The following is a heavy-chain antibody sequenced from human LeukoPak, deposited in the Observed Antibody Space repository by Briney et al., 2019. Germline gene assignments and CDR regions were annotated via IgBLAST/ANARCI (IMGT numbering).Heavy chain of an antibody. Sequence: GESLKISCKGSGYSFTTYWIGWVRQMPGKGLEWMGIIYPGDSDTRYSPSFQGQVTISADKSISTAYLRWSSLKASDTAMYYCARIYDTSGYGAFDIWGQGTMVTVSS. CDR3: ARIYDTSGYGAFDI. CDR2: IYPGDSDT. V-gene: IGHV5-51*01. D-gene: IGHD3-22*01. J-gene: IGHJ3*02. CDR1: GYSFTTYW.